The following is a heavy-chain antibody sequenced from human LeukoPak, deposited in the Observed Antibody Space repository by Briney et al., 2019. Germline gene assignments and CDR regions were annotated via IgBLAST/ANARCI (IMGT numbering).Heavy chain of an antibody. Sequence: GASVKVSCKASGYTFTSYDINWVRQAAGQGLEGMGWMNPNSGNTGYAQKFQGRVTMTRNTSISTAYMELSSLRSEDTAVYYCASNLGYCSGGSCYSFGYWGQGTLVTVSS. D-gene: IGHD2-15*01. CDR3: ASNLGYCSGGSCYSFGY. V-gene: IGHV1-8*01. CDR1: GYTFTSYD. J-gene: IGHJ4*02. CDR2: MNPNSGNT.